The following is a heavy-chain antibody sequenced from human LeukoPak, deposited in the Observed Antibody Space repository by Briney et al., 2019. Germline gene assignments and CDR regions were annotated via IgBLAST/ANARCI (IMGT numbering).Heavy chain of an antibody. CDR1: GFTFSDYY. J-gene: IGHJ5*02. Sequence: GGSLRLSCAASGFTFSDYYMSWIRQAPGKGLEWVSYISSSGSTIYYADSVKCRFTISRDNAKNSLYLQMNSLRAEDTAVYYCARDSARNWFDPWGQGTLVTVSS. CDR3: ARDSARNWFDP. V-gene: IGHV3-11*04. CDR2: ISSSGSTI.